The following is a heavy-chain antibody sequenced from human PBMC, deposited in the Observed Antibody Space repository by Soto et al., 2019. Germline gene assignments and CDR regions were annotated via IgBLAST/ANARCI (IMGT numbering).Heavy chain of an antibody. CDR1: GGTFSSYA. J-gene: IGHJ4*02. V-gene: IGHV1-69*01. CDR3: ARSAIPIFGVFKVFVPYFDY. Sequence: QVQLVQSGAEVKKPGSSVKVSCKASGGTFSSYAISWVRQAPGQGLEWMGGIIPIFGTANYAQKFQGRVTITADESTCTAYMELSSLRAEDTAVYYCARSAIPIFGVFKVFVPYFDYWGQGTLVTVSS. D-gene: IGHD3-3*02. CDR2: IIPIFGTA.